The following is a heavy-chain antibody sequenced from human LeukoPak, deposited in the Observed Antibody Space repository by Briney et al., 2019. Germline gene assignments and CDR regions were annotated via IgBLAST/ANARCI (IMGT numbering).Heavy chain of an antibody. CDR2: INAYNGNT. Sequence: ASVKVSCKASGYTFTSYGISWVRQAPGQGLEWMGWINAYNGNTNYAQKLQGRVTMTTDTSTSTAYMELRSLRSDDTAVYYCARASTRVTTGSAFDIWGQGTMVTVSS. V-gene: IGHV1-18*01. J-gene: IGHJ3*02. D-gene: IGHD4-17*01. CDR3: ARASTRVTTGSAFDI. CDR1: GYTFTSYG.